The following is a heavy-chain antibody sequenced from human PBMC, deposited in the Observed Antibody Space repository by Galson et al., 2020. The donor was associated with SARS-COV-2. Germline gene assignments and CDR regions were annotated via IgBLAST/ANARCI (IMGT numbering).Heavy chain of an antibody. CDR2: IIPVFDET. V-gene: IGHV1-69*04. J-gene: IGHJ3*02. CDR1: GGTFSNFA. CDR3: ARPLTTVGTDAFHI. D-gene: IGHD4-17*01. Sequence: APVQVSCKASGGTFSNFALSWVRQAPGRGLAWMGRIIPVFDETKYSRKFQGRVTMTADKSTSTVYMELGSLTSEDTAVYYCARPLTTVGTDAFHIWGQGTMVIVSS.